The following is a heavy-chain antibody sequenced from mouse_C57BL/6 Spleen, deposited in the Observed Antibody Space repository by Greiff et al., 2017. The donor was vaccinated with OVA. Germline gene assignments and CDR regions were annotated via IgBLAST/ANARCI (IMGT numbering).Heavy chain of an antibody. CDR3: ARSDYYGHCYFDV. V-gene: IGHV1-26*01. J-gene: IGHJ1*03. CDR2: INPNNGGT. Sequence: EVQLQQSGPELVKPGASVKISCKASGYTFTDYYMNWVKQSHGKSLEWIGDINPNNGGTSYNQKFKGKATLTVDKSSSTAYMELRSLTSEDSAVYYCARSDYYGHCYFDVWGTGTTVTVSS. CDR1: GYTFTDYY. D-gene: IGHD1-1*01.